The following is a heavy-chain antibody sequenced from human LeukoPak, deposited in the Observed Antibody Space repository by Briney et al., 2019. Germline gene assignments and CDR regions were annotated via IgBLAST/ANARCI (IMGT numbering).Heavy chain of an antibody. Sequence: PSETLSLTCAVYGGSFSGYYWSWIRQPPGKGLEWIGEINHSGSTNYNPSLKSRVTISVDTSKNQFSLKLSSVTAADTAVYYCARERTTVTTSVGYYYYMDVWGKGTTVTLSS. CDR1: GGSFSGYY. CDR2: INHSGST. J-gene: IGHJ6*03. CDR3: ARERTTVTTSVGYYYYMDV. D-gene: IGHD4-17*01. V-gene: IGHV4-34*01.